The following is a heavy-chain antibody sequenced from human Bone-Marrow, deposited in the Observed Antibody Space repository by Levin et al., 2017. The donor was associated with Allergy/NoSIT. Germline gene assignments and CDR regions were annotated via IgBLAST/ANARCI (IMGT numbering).Heavy chain of an antibody. D-gene: IGHD2-15*01. CDR2: ISPYYNNT. J-gene: IGHJ3*01. CDR1: GYTFTTYG. Sequence: ASVKVSCKASGYTFTTYGINWVRQAPGQGLEWMAWISPYYNNTNYAQKVRDRLILTTDTSTRTVYMELRSLRFDDTAVYYCAAFRGGFDVWGQGTNVTVSS. V-gene: IGHV1-18*01. CDR3: AAFRGGFDV.